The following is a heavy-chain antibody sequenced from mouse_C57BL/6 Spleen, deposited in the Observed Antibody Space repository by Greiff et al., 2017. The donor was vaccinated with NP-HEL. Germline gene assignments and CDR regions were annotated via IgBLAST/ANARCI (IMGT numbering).Heavy chain of an antibody. J-gene: IGHJ3*01. D-gene: IGHD2-5*01. CDR3: ALYYSNYLFAY. CDR1: GYTFTSYW. Sequence: QVQLQQPGAELVKPGASVKLSCKASGYTFTSYWMQWVKQRPGQGLEWIGEIDPSDSYTNYNQKFKGKATLTVDTSSSTAYMQLSSLTSEDSAVYYCALYYSNYLFAYWGQGTLVTVSA. V-gene: IGHV1-50*01. CDR2: IDPSDSYT.